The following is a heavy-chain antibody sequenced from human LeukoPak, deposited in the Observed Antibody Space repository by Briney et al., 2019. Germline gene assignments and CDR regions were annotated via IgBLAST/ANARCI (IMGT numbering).Heavy chain of an antibody. CDR1: GGSISSYY. J-gene: IGHJ4*02. CDR2: IYTSGST. V-gene: IGHV4-4*07. Sequence: SETLSLTCTVSGGSISSYYWSWIRQPAGKGLEWIGRIYTSGSTDYNPSLKSRVTMSVDTSKNQFSLKLSSVTAADTAVYYCARAASSGWGARFAYWGQGTLVTVSS. D-gene: IGHD6-19*01. CDR3: ARAASSGWGARFAY.